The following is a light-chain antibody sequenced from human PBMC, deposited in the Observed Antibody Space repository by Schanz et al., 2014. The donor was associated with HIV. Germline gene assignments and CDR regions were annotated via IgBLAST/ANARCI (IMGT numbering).Light chain of an antibody. CDR1: ETINNN. CDR3: QQYYSTPPT. Sequence: EILMTQSPATLSVSPGERATLSCRASETINNNLAWYQHKPGQAPRLLIYDAFTRATGVPVRFSGSGSGTDFTLTISGLQSEDVAVYYCQQYYSTPPTFGQGTKVEIK. V-gene: IGKV3-15*01. J-gene: IGKJ1*01. CDR2: DAF.